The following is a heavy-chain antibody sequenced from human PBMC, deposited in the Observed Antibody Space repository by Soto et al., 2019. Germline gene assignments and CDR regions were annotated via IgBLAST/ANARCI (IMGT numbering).Heavy chain of an antibody. CDR2: IYPGDSDT. CDR3: ARHKTYYDFWSGYYTHYYYGMDV. D-gene: IGHD3-3*01. Sequence: GESLKISCNGSGYSFTTYWIGWVRQMPGKSLEWMGIIYPGDSDTRYSPSFQGQVTISADKSISTAYLQWSSLKASDTAMYYCARHKTYYDFWSGYYTHYYYGMDVWGQGTTVTVSS. V-gene: IGHV5-51*01. J-gene: IGHJ6*02. CDR1: GYSFTTYW.